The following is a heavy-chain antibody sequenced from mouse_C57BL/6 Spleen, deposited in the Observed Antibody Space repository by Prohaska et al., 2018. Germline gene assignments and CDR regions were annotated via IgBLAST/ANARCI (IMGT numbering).Heavy chain of an antibody. CDR1: GYTFTDYE. Sequence: GAELVRPGASVTLSCKASGYTFTDYEMHWVKQTPVHGLEWIGAIDPETGGTAYNQKFKGKAILTAYKSSSTAYMELRSRTSEDSAVYYCTRDNGDAMDYWGQGTSVTVSS. J-gene: IGHJ4*01. CDR2: IDPETGGT. CDR3: TRDNGDAMDY. V-gene: IGHV1-15*01. D-gene: IGHD1-3*01.